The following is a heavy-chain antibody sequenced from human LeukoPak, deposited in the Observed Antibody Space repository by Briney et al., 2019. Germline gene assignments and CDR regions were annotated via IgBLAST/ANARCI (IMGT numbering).Heavy chain of an antibody. D-gene: IGHD5-24*01. CDR3: ARETEMANLDY. Sequence: GGSLRLSCTTSGFTFSSYWMNWVRQAPGKGLEWVANIKQDGSEKYYVDSVKGRFTISRDNAKKSLYLQMNSLRAEDTAVYYCARETEMANLDYWGQGTLVTVSS. J-gene: IGHJ4*02. V-gene: IGHV3-7*04. CDR2: IKQDGSEK. CDR1: GFTFSSYW.